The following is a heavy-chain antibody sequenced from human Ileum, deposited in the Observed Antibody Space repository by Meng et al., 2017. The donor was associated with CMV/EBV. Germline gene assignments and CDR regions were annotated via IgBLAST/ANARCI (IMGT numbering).Heavy chain of an antibody. Sequence: TCTVAGGSVSSGSYYWSWIRQPPGKGLEWIGYIYYSGSTNYNPSLKSRVTISVDTSKNQFSLKLSSVTAADTAVYYCARGYSSSWYYWGQGTLVTVSS. D-gene: IGHD6-13*01. CDR2: IYYSGST. CDR3: ARGYSSSWYY. J-gene: IGHJ4*02. V-gene: IGHV4-61*01. CDR1: GGSVSSGSYY.